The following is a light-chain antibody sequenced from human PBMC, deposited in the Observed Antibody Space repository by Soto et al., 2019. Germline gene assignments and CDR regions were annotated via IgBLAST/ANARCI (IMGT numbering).Light chain of an antibody. CDR1: NIGAKG. CDR2: DDR. Sequence: SYELTQPPSVSVALGQTASITCGGNNIGAKGVHWYQQKNPGQAPVLVVFDDRARPSAIPERFSGSNSGNTATLTISRVEAGDEADYYCQVWHSTSVRVFGGGTKVTVL. CDR3: QVWHSTSVRV. V-gene: IGLV3-21*02. J-gene: IGLJ2*01.